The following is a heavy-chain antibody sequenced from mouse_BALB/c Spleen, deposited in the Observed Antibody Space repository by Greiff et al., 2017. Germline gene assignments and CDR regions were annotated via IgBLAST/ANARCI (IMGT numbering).Heavy chain of an antibody. CDR2: ISDGGSYT. V-gene: IGHV5-4*02. CDR3: ARDRVRGAMDY. Sequence: EVQLVESGGGLVKPGGSLKLSCAASGFTFSDYYMYWVRQTPEKRLEWVATISDGGSYTYYPDSVKGRFTISRDNAKNNLYLQMSSLKSEDTAMYYCARDRVRGAMDYWGQGTSVTVSS. J-gene: IGHJ4*01. D-gene: IGHD2-14*01. CDR1: GFTFSDYY.